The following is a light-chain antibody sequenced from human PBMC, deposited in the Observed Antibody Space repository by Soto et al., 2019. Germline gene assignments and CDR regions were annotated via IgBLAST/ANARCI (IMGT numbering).Light chain of an antibody. V-gene: IGKV1-12*01. CDR3: QQANSFPYT. CDR1: QGISNW. Sequence: DIPMTQSPSSVSASVGDRVTITCRASQGISNWLDWYQQKAGKAPKLLIYATSTLQSGVPSRFRGSGSGTEFTLTISSLQPEDVATYYCQQANSFPYTFGQGTKLEIK. CDR2: ATS. J-gene: IGKJ2*01.